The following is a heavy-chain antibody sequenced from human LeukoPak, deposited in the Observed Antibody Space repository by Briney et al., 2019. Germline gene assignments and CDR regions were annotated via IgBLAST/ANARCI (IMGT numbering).Heavy chain of an antibody. CDR3: ARGSSAGASLRHDY. D-gene: IGHD1-26*01. CDR1: GFSINSYD. V-gene: IGHV3-7*01. CDR2: IKQDGSEE. Sequence: GGSLKLSCTASGFSINSYDMSWVRQAPGKGLEWVANIKQDGSEENFVDSVKGRFTISRDNTKKSLYLQMNSLRAEDTAVYYCARGSSAGASLRHDYWGQGTLVTVSS. J-gene: IGHJ4*02.